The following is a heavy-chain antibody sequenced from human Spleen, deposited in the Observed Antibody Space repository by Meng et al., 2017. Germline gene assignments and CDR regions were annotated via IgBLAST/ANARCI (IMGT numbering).Heavy chain of an antibody. CDR2: IWYDGTNI. Sequence: VQLVESGGGLVQPGGSLRLSCAASGFTFSDAWMTWVRQAPGKGLEWVALIWYDGTNIKYADSVKGRFTIFRDNPKNTLYLQMHSLRADDTAVYYCARDEGPLPDYWGQGTLVTVSS. CDR1: GFTFSDAW. J-gene: IGHJ4*02. CDR3: ARDEGPLPDY. V-gene: IGHV3-33*08.